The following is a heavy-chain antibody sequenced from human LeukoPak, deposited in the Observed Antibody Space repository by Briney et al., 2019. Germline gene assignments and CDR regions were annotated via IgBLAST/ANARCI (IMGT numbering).Heavy chain of an antibody. Sequence: GGSLRLSCAASGFTFSNAWMTWVRQAPGRGLEWVGFIRRKAYGGTTEYAASVKGRFTISRDDSKSIAYLQMNSLKTEDTAVYYCTRSLLWFGELPSNDAFDIWGQGTMVTVSS. D-gene: IGHD3-10*01. V-gene: IGHV3-49*04. CDR3: TRSLLWFGELPSNDAFDI. CDR2: IRRKAYGGTT. CDR1: GFTFSNAW. J-gene: IGHJ3*02.